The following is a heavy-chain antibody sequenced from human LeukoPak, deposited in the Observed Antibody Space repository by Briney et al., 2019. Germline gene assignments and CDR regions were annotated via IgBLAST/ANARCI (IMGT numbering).Heavy chain of an antibody. J-gene: IGHJ5*02. V-gene: IGHV4-61*01. CDR2: IYTSGGT. D-gene: IGHD6-13*01. CDR3: ATMTTSWYRFDP. CDR1: GASFSIVSYY. Sequence: SETLSLTCTVSGASFSIVSYYGSWIRRPPGKGREWIGRIYTSGGTNYNPSLKSRVTISIDTSKNQFSLKLSSVTAADTAVYYCATMTTSWYRFDPWGQGTLVTVSS.